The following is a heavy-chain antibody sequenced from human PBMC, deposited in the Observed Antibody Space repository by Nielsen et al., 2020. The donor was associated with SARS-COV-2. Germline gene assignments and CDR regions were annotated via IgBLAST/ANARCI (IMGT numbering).Heavy chain of an antibody. J-gene: IGHJ3*01. V-gene: IGHV3-74*01. CDR1: GFTFSSYW. CDR2: INGDGSST. Sequence: GGSLRLSCAASGFTFSSYWMHWVRQAPGKGLVWVSRINGDGSSTSYADSVKGRFTISRDNAKNTLYLQMNSLRVEDTAVYYCARDWSRAFDVWGQGTMVTVSS. CDR3: ARDWSRAFDV.